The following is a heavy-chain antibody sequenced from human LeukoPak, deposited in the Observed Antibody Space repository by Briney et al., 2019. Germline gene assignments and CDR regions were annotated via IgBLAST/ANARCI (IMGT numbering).Heavy chain of an antibody. J-gene: IGHJ4*02. V-gene: IGHV3-23*01. D-gene: IGHD1-26*01. CDR1: GFTFNDYA. Sequence: GGSLRLSCAASGFTFNDYALSWVRQAPGKGLEWVSTISGSGTTYYVDSVKGRFTISRDNSKSALYLQMNSLRADDTAVYYCARVKWELPPYFDYWGQGTLVTVSS. CDR3: ARVKWELPPYFDY. CDR2: ISGSGTT.